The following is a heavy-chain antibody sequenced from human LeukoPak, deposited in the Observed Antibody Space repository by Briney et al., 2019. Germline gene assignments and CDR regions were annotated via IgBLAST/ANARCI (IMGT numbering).Heavy chain of an antibody. CDR3: AKDRRSSSWYGYYFDY. CDR1: GFTFDDYA. Sequence: GGSLRLSCAASGFTFDDYAMHWVRQAPGKGLEWVSGISRNSGSIGYADSVKGRFTISRDNAKNSLYLQMNSLRAEDTALYYCAKDRRSSSWYGYYFDYWGQGTLVTVSS. J-gene: IGHJ4*02. D-gene: IGHD6-13*01. V-gene: IGHV3-9*01. CDR2: ISRNSGSI.